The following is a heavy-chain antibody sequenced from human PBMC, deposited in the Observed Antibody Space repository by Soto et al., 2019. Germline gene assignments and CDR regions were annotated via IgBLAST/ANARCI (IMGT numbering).Heavy chain of an antibody. CDR1: GASISSGGYY. J-gene: IGHJ6*02. CDR2: IYYSGST. CDR3: ARGTCSSTSCSWGTYYYYGMDV. V-gene: IGHV4-31*03. D-gene: IGHD2-2*01. Sequence: TLSLTRTVSGASISSGGYYWSWIRQHPGKGLEWIGYIYYSGSTYYNPSLKSRVTISVDTSKNQFSLKLSSVTAADTAVYYCARGTCSSTSCSWGTYYYYGMDVWGQGTTVTVSS.